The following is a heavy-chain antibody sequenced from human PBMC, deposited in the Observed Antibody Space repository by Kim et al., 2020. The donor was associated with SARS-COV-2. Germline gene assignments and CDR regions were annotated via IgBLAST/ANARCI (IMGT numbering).Heavy chain of an antibody. CDR3: AKGGKIGKLVSTD. Sequence: NYAGSLKGRFAVSRDNAKNSLYLQMSSLRAEGTAVYYCAKGGKIGKLVSTDWGQGSLVTVSS. J-gene: IGHJ4*02. V-gene: IGHV3-11*06. D-gene: IGHD4-17*01.